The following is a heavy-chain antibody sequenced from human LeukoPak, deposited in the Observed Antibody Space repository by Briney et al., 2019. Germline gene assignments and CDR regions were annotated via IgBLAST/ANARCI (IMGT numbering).Heavy chain of an antibody. V-gene: IGHV3-53*04. CDR3: ARAPGIAAAGHYYYYGMDV. Sequence: GGSLRLSCAASGFTVSSNYMSWVRQAPGKGLEGVSVIYSGGSTYYADSVKGRFTISRHNSKNTLYLQMNSLRAEDTAVYYCARAPGIAAAGHYYYYGMDVWGQGTTVTVSS. J-gene: IGHJ6*02. CDR2: IYSGGST. CDR1: GFTVSSNY. D-gene: IGHD6-13*01.